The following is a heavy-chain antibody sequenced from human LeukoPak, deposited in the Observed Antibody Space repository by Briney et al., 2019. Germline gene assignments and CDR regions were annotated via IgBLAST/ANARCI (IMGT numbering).Heavy chain of an antibody. CDR3: ARRGYCSGGSCFSAPFDI. CDR2: IYPGDSDT. Sequence: GESLKISCTGSGYSFTSYWIGWVRQMPGKGLEWMGIIYPGDSDTRYSPSFQGQVTISADKSISTAYLQWSSLKASDTAMYYCARRGYCSGGSCFSAPFDIRGQGTRVTVSS. D-gene: IGHD2-15*01. V-gene: IGHV5-51*01. J-gene: IGHJ3*02. CDR1: GYSFTSYW.